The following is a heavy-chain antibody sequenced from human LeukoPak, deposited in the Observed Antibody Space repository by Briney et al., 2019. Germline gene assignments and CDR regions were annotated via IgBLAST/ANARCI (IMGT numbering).Heavy chain of an antibody. CDR2: VNPNSGGT. Sequence: ASVKVSCKGSGYTFSAYYMHYLRQAPGQGLEWMGWVNPNSGGTNYAQKFQGRVTMTRDTSISTAYMELTRLRSDDTAVYYCASSLEWLFWGQGTLVTVSS. D-gene: IGHD3-3*01. J-gene: IGHJ4*02. CDR3: ASSLEWLF. V-gene: IGHV1-2*02. CDR1: GYTFSAYY.